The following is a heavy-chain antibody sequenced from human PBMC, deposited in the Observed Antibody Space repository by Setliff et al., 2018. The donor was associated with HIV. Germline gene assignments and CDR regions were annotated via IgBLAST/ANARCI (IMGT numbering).Heavy chain of an antibody. CDR2: ISAYNGNT. CDR3: ARKYYDILTGYYAADY. D-gene: IGHD3-9*01. CDR1: GYTFTSYG. V-gene: IGHV1-18*01. J-gene: IGHJ4*02. Sequence: ASVKVSCKTSGYTFTSYGITWVRQAPGQGLEWMGWISAYNGNTDYAQKFQDRVAMTTDTSTSSAYMELRSLRSDDTALYYCARKYYDILTGYYAADYWGQGTLVTVSS.